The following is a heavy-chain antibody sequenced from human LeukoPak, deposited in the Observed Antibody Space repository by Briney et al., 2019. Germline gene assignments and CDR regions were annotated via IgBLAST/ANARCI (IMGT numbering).Heavy chain of an antibody. CDR2: IYYSGST. Sequence: SETLSLTCTVSGGSISSYHWNWIRQPLGKGLEWIGSIYYSGSTNYNPSLKSRATISVDASKNQFSLKLSSVTAADTAVYYCARGGTYDFPSLSQFDYWGQGTLVTVSS. J-gene: IGHJ4*02. V-gene: IGHV4-59*01. CDR1: GGSISSYH. CDR3: ARGGTYDFPSLSQFDY. D-gene: IGHD3-3*01.